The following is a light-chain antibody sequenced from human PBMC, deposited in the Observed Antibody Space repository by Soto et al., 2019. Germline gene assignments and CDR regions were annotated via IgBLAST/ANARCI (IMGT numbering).Light chain of an antibody. J-gene: IGKJ1*01. CDR1: KSVSNNY. Sequence: IVFTQSPGTLSLSPGERGTLSCRASKSVSNNYLAWYQQKPGQAPRLLIYGASNRATGIPDRFSGSGSGTDFTLTISRLEPEDFAVYYCQQYGSSGTFGQGTKVDIK. CDR3: QQYGSSGT. CDR2: GAS. V-gene: IGKV3-20*01.